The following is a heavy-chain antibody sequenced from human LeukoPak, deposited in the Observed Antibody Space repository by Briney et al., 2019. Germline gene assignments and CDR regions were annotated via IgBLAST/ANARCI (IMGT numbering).Heavy chain of an antibody. Sequence: ASVKVSCKASGYTFTGYYMHWVRQAPGQGLEWMGWINPNSGGTNYAQKFQGRVTMTRDTSTSTVYMELSSLRSEDTAVYYCAISITMVRGNWFDPWGQGTLVTVSS. D-gene: IGHD3-10*01. CDR2: INPNSGGT. CDR3: AISITMVRGNWFDP. CDR1: GYTFTGYY. J-gene: IGHJ5*02. V-gene: IGHV1-2*02.